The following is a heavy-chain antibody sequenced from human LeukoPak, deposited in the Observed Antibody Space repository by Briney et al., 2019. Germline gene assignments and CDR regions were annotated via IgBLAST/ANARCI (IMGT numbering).Heavy chain of an antibody. CDR2: VSYDRSNK. CDR1: GFSFSDYA. J-gene: IGHJ3*02. Sequence: GGSLRLSCAASGFSFSDYAMHWVRQAPGKGLEWVAVVSYDRSNKYYADSVKGRFTISRDNSKSTLYLQMDSLRTDDTAVYYCARPYSSGWYDAFDIWGQGTMVTVSS. CDR3: ARPYSSGWYDAFDI. V-gene: IGHV3-30-3*01. D-gene: IGHD6-19*01.